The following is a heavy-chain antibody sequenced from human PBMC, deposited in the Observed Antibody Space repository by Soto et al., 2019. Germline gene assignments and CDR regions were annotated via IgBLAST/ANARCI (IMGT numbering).Heavy chain of an antibody. CDR3: AREGERVSDIVVVPAAILGY. CDR2: IWYDGSNK. V-gene: IGHV3-33*01. Sequence: GGSLRLSCAASGFTFSSYGMHWVRQAPGKGLEWVAVIWYDGSNKYYADSVKGRFTISRDNSKNTLYLQMNSLRAEDTAVYYCAREGERVSDIVVVPAAILGYWGQGTLVTVSS. CDR1: GFTFSSYG. D-gene: IGHD2-2*01. J-gene: IGHJ4*02.